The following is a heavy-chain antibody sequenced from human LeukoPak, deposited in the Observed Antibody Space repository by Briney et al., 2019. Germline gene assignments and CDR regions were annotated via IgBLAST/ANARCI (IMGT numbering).Heavy chain of an antibody. CDR1: GGTFSSYA. D-gene: IGHD5-18*01. J-gene: IGHJ4*02. CDR3: ATKRGYSYGYVDY. V-gene: IGHV1-69*04. Sequence: SVKVSCKASGGTFSSYAINWVRQAPGQGLEWMGRIIPILGIANYAQKFQGRVTITADKSTSTAYMELSSLRSEDTAVYYCATKRGYSYGYVDYWGQGTLVTVSS. CDR2: IIPILGIA.